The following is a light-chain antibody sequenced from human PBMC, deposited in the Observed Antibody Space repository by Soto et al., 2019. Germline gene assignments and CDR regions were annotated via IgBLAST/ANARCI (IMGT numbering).Light chain of an antibody. CDR1: QSVSSSY. Sequence: EIVLTQSPGTLSLSPGERATVSCRASQSVSSSYLAWYQQKPGQAPRLLLYGASSRVTGIPARFTGSGSGPDFTLNISRLAPEAFAVYYCQQYGGSPPYTFGQGTTLESK. V-gene: IGKV3-20*01. J-gene: IGKJ2*01. CDR3: QQYGGSPPYT. CDR2: GAS.